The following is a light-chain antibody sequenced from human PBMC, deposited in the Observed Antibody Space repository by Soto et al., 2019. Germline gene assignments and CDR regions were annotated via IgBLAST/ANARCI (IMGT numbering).Light chain of an antibody. Sequence: IMMTQSPATLSVTPGERATLSCRASQSVSSNLAWYQQKPGQAPRLLIYGASTRATGIPARFSGSGSGTGFTLTISSLQSEDFAVYYCQQYNNWPQTFGQGTKVDIK. CDR2: GAS. V-gene: IGKV3-15*01. J-gene: IGKJ1*01. CDR3: QQYNNWPQT. CDR1: QSVSSN.